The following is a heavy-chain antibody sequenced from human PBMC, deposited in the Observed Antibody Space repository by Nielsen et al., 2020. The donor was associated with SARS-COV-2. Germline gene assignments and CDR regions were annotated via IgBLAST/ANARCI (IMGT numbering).Heavy chain of an antibody. V-gene: IGHV3-74*01. D-gene: IGHD6-13*01. CDR3: ARDLAAAGAYYYYYGMDV. Sequence: GESLKISCAASGFTFSSYWMHWVRQAPGKGLVWVSRINNDGSSTSYADSVKGRFTISRDNAKNTLYLQMNSLRAEDTAVYYCARDLAAAGAYYYYYGMDVWGQGTTVTVSS. J-gene: IGHJ6*02. CDR1: GFTFSSYW. CDR2: INNDGSST.